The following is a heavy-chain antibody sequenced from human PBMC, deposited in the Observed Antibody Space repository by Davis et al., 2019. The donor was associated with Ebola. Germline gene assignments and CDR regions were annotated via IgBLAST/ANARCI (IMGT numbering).Heavy chain of an antibody. D-gene: IGHD3-10*01. CDR2: ISASGGAT. CDR3: AKDLTSYYGSGDFFDY. Sequence: GESLKISCAASGFLFSSYAMSWVHQAPGRGLEWVSSISASGGATFYADSVKGRIVMSRDNSNDTLYLRMNNLRAEDTAIYYCAKDLTSYYGSGDFFDYWGQGILVTVSS. V-gene: IGHV3-23*01. J-gene: IGHJ4*02. CDR1: GFLFSSYA.